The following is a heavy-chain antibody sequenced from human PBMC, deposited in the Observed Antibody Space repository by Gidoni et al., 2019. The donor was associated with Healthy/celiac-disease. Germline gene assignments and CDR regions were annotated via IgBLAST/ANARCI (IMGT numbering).Heavy chain of an antibody. V-gene: IGHV4-39*01. J-gene: IGHJ4*02. CDR2: IYYSGST. D-gene: IGHD3-9*01. CDR3: ARLEYFDWLLNFDY. CDR1: GGSSGSSSYY. Sequence: QLQLQESGPGLMKPAETLSLTCTVSGGSSGSSSYYWGWIRQPPGKGLEWIGSIYYSGSTSYNPSLKSRVTISVDTSKNQFSLKLSSVTAADTAVYYCARLEYFDWLLNFDYWGQGTLVTVSS.